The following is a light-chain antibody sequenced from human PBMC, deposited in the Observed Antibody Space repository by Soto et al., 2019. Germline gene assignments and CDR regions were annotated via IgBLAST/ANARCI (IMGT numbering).Light chain of an antibody. V-gene: IGLV1-44*01. Sequence: QSLLTQLHSVSGTPWQRLTVSCSGSDSNIGSYSVHWFQQLPGTAPKLLISTTYQRPSGVPERFSGSKSGTSASLAISGLQSEDEADYYCAAWDDILNGHVFGTGTKVTV. CDR2: TTY. CDR3: AAWDDILNGHV. CDR1: DSNIGSYS. J-gene: IGLJ1*01.